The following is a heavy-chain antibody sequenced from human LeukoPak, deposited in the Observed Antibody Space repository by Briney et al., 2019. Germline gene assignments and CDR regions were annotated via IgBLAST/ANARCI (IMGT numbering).Heavy chain of an antibody. CDR1: GFTFSSYG. J-gene: IGHJ3*02. D-gene: IGHD6-19*01. CDR3: AGGYTSGWYVAFDI. V-gene: IGHV3-30*03. Sequence: GRSLRLSCAASGFTFSSYGMHWVRQAPGKGLEWVAVISSDGSNKYYADSVKGRFTISRDNSKNTLYLQMNSLRAEDTAVYYCAGGYTSGWYVAFDIWDQGTMVTVSS. CDR2: ISSDGSNK.